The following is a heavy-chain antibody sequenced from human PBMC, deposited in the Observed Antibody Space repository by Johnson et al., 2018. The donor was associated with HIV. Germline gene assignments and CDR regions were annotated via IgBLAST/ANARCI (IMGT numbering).Heavy chain of an antibody. D-gene: IGHD7-27*01. CDR3: ARLTGDEAFDI. CDR1: GFTFSSYA. V-gene: IGHV3-30*04. CDR2: ISYDGRNK. J-gene: IGHJ3*02. Sequence: VQLVESGGGLVQPGGSLRLSCAASGFTFSSYAMHWVRQAPGKGLEWVAVISYDGRNKYYADSVKGRFTVSRDNFNNALYLQMNTLRAEDTAVYYCARLTGDEAFDIWGQGTMVTVSS.